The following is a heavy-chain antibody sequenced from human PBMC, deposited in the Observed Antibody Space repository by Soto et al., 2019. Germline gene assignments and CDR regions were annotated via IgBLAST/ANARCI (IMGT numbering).Heavy chain of an antibody. J-gene: IGHJ3*02. D-gene: IGHD4-17*01. CDR3: ARDGREDLSTVTVPGAFDI. V-gene: IGHV1-18*01. CDR2: ISAYNGNT. CDR1: GYTFTSYG. Sequence: QVQLVQSGAEVKKPGASVKVSCKASGYTFTSYGIIWVRQAPGQGLEWMGWISAYNGNTNYAQKLQGRVTMTTDTSTSTAYMELRSLRSDDTAVYYCARDGREDLSTVTVPGAFDIWGQGTMVTVSS.